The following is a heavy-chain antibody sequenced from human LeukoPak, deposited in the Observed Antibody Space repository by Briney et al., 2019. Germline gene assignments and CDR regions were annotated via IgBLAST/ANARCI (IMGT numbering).Heavy chain of an antibody. J-gene: IGHJ3*02. D-gene: IGHD6-19*01. Sequence: GGSLRLSCATTGFIFGRYWMSWVRQTPGKGLEWVANINQDESEKNYVDPVRGRFTISRDNAKNSLDLQMNSLGAEDTAVYYCARYGNGEWLAHYAFDIWGQGTMVTVSS. V-gene: IGHV3-7*01. CDR1: GFIFGRYW. CDR2: INQDESEK. CDR3: ARYGNGEWLAHYAFDI.